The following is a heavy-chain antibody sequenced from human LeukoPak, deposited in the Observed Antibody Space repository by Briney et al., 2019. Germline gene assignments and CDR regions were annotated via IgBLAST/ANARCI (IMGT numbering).Heavy chain of an antibody. J-gene: IGHJ5*01. CDR2: ISCGGSSI. CDR1: GFTFSSYG. Sequence: PGGSLRLSCAVSGFTFSSYGMSWVREAPGKGLEWVSSISCGGSSIYYADSVKGRFTISRDNSKNSLYLQMNSLRAEDTAVYYCAKVSRGWFDSWGQGTLVTVSS. D-gene: IGHD1-1*01. V-gene: IGHV3-23*01. CDR3: AKVSRGWFDS.